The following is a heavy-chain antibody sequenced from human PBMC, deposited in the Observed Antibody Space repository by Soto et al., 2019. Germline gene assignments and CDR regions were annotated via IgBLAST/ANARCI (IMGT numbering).Heavy chain of an antibody. J-gene: IGHJ5*02. Sequence: PGGSLRLSCSVSGLTFNSYAMNWVRQAPGKGLEWVSSISGSGRTTYYADAVKGRFTISRDNSKNTLFLQMNSLRSEDTAVYYCAKGVTTIVVTLSWFDHWGEGT. D-gene: IGHD5-12*01. CDR1: GLTFNSYA. V-gene: IGHV3-23*01. CDR3: AKGVTTIVVTLSWFDH. CDR2: ISGSGRTT.